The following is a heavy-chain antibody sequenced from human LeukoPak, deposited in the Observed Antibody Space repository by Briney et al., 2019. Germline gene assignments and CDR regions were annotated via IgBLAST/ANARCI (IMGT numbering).Heavy chain of an antibody. Sequence: ASVKVSCKASGYSFADYYMHWVRQAPGQGLEWMGWIKPNSGGTRSAQKFQGRVTMTRDTSTSTAYMELRSLRSDDTAVYYCARSFSVNAFDIWGQGTMVTVSS. J-gene: IGHJ3*02. V-gene: IGHV1-2*02. CDR1: GYSFADYY. D-gene: IGHD2/OR15-2a*01. CDR2: IKPNSGGT. CDR3: ARSFSVNAFDI.